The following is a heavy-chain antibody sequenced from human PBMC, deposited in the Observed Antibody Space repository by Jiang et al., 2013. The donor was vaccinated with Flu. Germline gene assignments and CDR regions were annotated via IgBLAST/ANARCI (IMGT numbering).Heavy chain of an antibody. CDR2: TSYRSKWFN. CDR3: ATWRFDY. J-gene: IGHJ4*02. V-gene: IGHV6-1*01. Sequence: TSYRSKWFNEYAVSVKSRITINPDTSKNQFSLQLNSVTPEDTAVYYCATWRFDYWGQGILVTVSS.